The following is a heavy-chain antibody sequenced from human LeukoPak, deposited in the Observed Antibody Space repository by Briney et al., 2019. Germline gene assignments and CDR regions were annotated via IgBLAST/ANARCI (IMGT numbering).Heavy chain of an antibody. Sequence: SETLSLTCTVSGGTFRGYFWSWIRQPPEKKGLEWPGEINHTGSTHYNPSVKGRVTISIDTSKNQFSLMLTSLPAADTAVYYWARFDYSGPFDVWGQGALVSVST. CDR2: INHTGST. J-gene: IGHJ5*02. CDR3: ARFDYSGPFDV. CDR1: GGTFRGYF. V-gene: IGHV4-34*08. D-gene: IGHD4-23*01.